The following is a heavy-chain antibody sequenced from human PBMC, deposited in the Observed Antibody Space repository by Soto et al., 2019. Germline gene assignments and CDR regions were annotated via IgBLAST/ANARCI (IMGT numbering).Heavy chain of an antibody. D-gene: IGHD1-26*01. CDR2: IKQDGSDK. V-gene: IGHV3-7*01. CDR1: GFTFSSYW. CDR3: AKGTWSGSYEGYFDY. J-gene: IGHJ4*02. Sequence: EVHLVESGGGLVQPGGSLRLSCAASGFTFSSYWMSWVRQAPGKGLEWVANIKQDGSDKYYVDSVKGRFTISRDNAKNSLYLQMNSLRAEDTAVYYCAKGTWSGSYEGYFDYWGQGTLVTVSS.